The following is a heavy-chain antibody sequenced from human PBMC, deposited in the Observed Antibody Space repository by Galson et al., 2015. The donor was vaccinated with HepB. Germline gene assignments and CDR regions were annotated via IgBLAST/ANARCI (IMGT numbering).Heavy chain of an antibody. J-gene: IGHJ4*02. CDR2: IDTDGSGT. V-gene: IGHV3-74*01. CDR1: GFTFSSHW. Sequence: SLRLSCAASGFTFSSHWMHWVRQAPGKGLVWVSRIDTDGSGTTHADSVKGRFSISRDNAKNTLYLQMNSLRAEDTAVYYCARGNGYGGLECWGQGTLVTVSS. CDR3: ARGNGYGGLEC. D-gene: IGHD5-18*01.